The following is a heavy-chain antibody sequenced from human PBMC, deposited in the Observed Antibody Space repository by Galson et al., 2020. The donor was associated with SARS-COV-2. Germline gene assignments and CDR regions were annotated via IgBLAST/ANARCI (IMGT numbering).Heavy chain of an antibody. J-gene: IGHJ4*02. V-gene: IGHV1-58*02. CDR2: IVVGSGNT. CDR1: GFTFTSSA. Sequence: SVKVSCKASGFTFTSSAMQWVRQARGQRLEWIGWIVVGSGNTNYAQKFQERVTITRDMSTSTAYMELSSLRSEDTAVYYCAADPDGGSGYYPRPLGYWGQGTLVTVCS. D-gene: IGHD3-22*01. CDR3: AADPDGGSGYYPRPLGY.